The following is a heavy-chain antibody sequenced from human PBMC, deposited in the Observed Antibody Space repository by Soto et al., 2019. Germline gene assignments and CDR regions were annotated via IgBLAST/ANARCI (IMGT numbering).Heavy chain of an antibody. CDR3: ARKGGGKVGATYDAFDI. D-gene: IGHD1-26*01. CDR2: INPNSGGT. J-gene: IGHJ3*02. Sequence: ASVKVSCKASGYTFTGYYMHWVRQAPGQGLEWMGWINPNSGGTNYAQKFQGRVTMTRDTSISTAYMELSRLRSDDTAVYYCARKGGGKVGATYDAFDIWGQGTMVTVSS. V-gene: IGHV1-2*02. CDR1: GYTFTGYY.